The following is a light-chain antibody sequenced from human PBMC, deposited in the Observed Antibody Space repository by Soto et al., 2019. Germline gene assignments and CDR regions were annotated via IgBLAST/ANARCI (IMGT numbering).Light chain of an antibody. J-gene: IGLJ2*01. CDR1: RSDVGGHNY. V-gene: IGLV2-14*01. CDR2: DVS. Sequence: QSALTQPASVSGYPGQSITISCSGSRSDVGGHNYVSWYQQYTGKAPKLLISDVSHRPSGVSHRFSGSKSANTASLTISGLQAEDEAAYYCNSYASSSTRVVFGGGTKLTVL. CDR3: NSYASSSTRVV.